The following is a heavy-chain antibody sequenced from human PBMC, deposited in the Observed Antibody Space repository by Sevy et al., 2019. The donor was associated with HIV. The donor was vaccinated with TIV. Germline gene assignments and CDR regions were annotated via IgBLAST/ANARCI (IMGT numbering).Heavy chain of an antibody. CDR1: QFNFDTYA. Sequence: GGSLRLSCVASQFNFDTYAIHWVRQAPGKGLEWVAMIWYDGSSKDYADSVKGRFAISRDNSQNTAFLQMNSLRAEDTGVYYCATNMVHAGAYDSYFNFWGQGSLVTVSS. V-gene: IGHV3-33*01. J-gene: IGHJ4*02. D-gene: IGHD3-10*01. CDR3: ATNMVHAGAYDSYFNF. CDR2: IWYDGSSK.